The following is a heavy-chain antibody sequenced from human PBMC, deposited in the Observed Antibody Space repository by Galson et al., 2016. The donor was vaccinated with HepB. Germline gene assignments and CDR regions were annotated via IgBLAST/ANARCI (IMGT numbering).Heavy chain of an antibody. D-gene: IGHD3-22*01. Sequence: SLRLSCAASGLTFRTYNMNWVRQAPGKGLEWVSSISRGSSYIYYADSMKGRFTVSRDNAKNLLYLQMSSLRVEDTAMYYCARERLDSSGYSYPDAFDIWGQGTMVTVSS. V-gene: IGHV3-21*06. CDR1: GLTFRTYN. CDR2: ISRGSSYI. CDR3: ARERLDSSGYSYPDAFDI. J-gene: IGHJ3*02.